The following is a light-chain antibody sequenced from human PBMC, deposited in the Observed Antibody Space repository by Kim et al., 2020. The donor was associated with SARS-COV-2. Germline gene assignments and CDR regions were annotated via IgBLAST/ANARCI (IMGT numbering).Light chain of an antibody. CDR3: QSYDTSALWV. CDR1: SGSIASSY. CDR2: ENN. V-gene: IGLV6-57*03. Sequence: NFMLTQSHSVSESPGKTVTISCARSSGSIASSYVQWYQQRPGSAPTIVIYENNHRASGVPDRFSGSIDSSSNSASLTISGLKTEDEADYYCQSYDTSALWVFGGGTKLTVL. J-gene: IGLJ3*02.